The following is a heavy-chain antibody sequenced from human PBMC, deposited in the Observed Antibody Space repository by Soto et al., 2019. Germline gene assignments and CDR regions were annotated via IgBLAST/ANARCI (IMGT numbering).Heavy chain of an antibody. Sequence: QLQLQESGPGLVKPSETLSLTCTVSGGSISSSSYYWGWIRQPPGKGLEWIGSIYYSGSTYYNPSLKSRVTISVDTSKNQFSLKLSSVTAADTAVYYCASFHSSGWRELDYWGQGTLVTVSS. CDR2: IYYSGST. V-gene: IGHV4-39*01. J-gene: IGHJ4*02. CDR3: ASFHSSGWRELDY. CDR1: GGSISSSSYY. D-gene: IGHD6-19*01.